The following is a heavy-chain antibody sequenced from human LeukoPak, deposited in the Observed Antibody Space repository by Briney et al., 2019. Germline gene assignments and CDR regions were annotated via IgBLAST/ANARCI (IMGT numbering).Heavy chain of an antibody. J-gene: IGHJ6*03. V-gene: IGHV5-51*01. CDR1: GYRFNNYW. CDR2: IHPDDSNT. D-gene: IGHD5-24*01. CDR3: ARRYGAGYSSSYYYYNMDV. Sequence: GESLKISCKGSGYRFNNYWIGWVRQMSGKGLEWMGIIHPDDSNTKYTPSFEGQVAISVDKSINTAYLQWSSLKASDTAIYYCARRYGAGYSSSYYYYNMDVWGQGTTVTVSS.